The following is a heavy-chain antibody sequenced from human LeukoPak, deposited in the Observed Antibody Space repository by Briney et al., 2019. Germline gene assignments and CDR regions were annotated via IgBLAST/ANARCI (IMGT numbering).Heavy chain of an antibody. J-gene: IGHJ4*02. CDR1: RFTFSRYW. CDR2: IEEDGSKK. V-gene: IGHV3-7*01. CDR3: ARDAPFDY. Sequence: GGSLRLSCAASRFTFSRYWMTWVRQTPGKGLEWVATIEEDGSKKYYVDSVKGRFTISRDNADNSLYLQMNSLRAEDTALYYCARDAPFDYWGQGILVTVSS.